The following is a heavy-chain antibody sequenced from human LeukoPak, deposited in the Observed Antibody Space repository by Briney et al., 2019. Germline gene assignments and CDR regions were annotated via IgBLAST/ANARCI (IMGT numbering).Heavy chain of an antibody. Sequence: GGSLRLSCAASGFTFSSHWMHWVRQGPGKGLVWVSRINSDGSSTTYADSVKGRFTMSRDNAKNTLYLQMNSLRAEDTAVYYCARSTGYCSSTSCSIIDYWGQGTLVTVSS. J-gene: IGHJ4*02. V-gene: IGHV3-74*01. CDR2: INSDGSST. CDR1: GFTFSSHW. D-gene: IGHD2-2*03. CDR3: ARSTGYCSSTSCSIIDY.